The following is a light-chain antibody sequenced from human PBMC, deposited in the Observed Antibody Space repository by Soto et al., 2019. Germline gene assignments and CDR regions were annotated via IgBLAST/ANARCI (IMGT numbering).Light chain of an antibody. V-gene: IGLV2-14*01. CDR3: ASITRSTTSV. J-gene: IGLJ1*01. Sequence: QSALTQPASVSGSPGQSITISCTGSSSDVGGYNYVSWYQHHPGKAPKLMIYEVTNRPSGVSHRFSGSKSGNTASLTISGLQTEDEADYYCASITRSTTSVFGTGTKLTV. CDR2: EVT. CDR1: SSDVGGYNY.